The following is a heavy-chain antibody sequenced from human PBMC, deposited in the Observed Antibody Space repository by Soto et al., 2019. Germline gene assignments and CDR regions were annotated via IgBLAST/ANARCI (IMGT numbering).Heavy chain of an antibody. CDR3: AKSPGMYYYDSSGYYHYDY. CDR1: GFTFNTYA. CDR2: ISGSGGST. Sequence: GGSLRLSCAASGFTFNTYAMNWVRQAPGKGLEWVSAISGSGGSTYYADSVKGRLTISRDNSKNTLYLQMNSLRAEDTAVYYCAKSPGMYYYDSSGYYHYDYWGQGTLVTVSS. J-gene: IGHJ4*02. V-gene: IGHV3-23*01. D-gene: IGHD3-22*01.